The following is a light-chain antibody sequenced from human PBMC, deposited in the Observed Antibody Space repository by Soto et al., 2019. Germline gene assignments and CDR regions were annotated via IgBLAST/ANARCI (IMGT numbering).Light chain of an antibody. J-gene: IGKJ1*01. Sequence: EIVLTQSPGTLSLSPGERATLCCRASQSVSNNYLAWYQQKPGQAPRLLIYGASNRATGIPDRFSGSGSGTDFTLTISRLEPEDFAVYYCQQYGSSGTFGRGTKVEIK. CDR1: QSVSNNY. CDR3: QQYGSSGT. V-gene: IGKV3-20*01. CDR2: GAS.